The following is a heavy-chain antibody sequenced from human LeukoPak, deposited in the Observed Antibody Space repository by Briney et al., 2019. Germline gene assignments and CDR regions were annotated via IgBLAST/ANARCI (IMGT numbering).Heavy chain of an antibody. Sequence: SVKVSCKASGGTFSSYAISWVRQAPGQGPEWMGGIIPIFGTANYAQKFQGRVTITADKSTSTAYMELSSLRSEDTAVYYCARDRGGGAFLDAFDIWGQGTMVTVSS. V-gene: IGHV1-69*06. CDR1: GGTFSSYA. CDR2: IIPIFGTA. CDR3: ARDRGGGAFLDAFDI. J-gene: IGHJ3*02. D-gene: IGHD2/OR15-2a*01.